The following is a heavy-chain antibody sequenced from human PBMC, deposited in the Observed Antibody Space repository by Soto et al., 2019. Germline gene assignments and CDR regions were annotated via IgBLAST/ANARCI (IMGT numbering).Heavy chain of an antibody. J-gene: IGHJ3*02. CDR1: GYTFTSYG. CDR2: ISAYNGNT. CDR3: ARDSSSSRAFDI. D-gene: IGHD6-6*01. Sequence: ASVKVSCKASGYTFTSYGISWVRQAPGQGLEWMGWISAYNGNTNYAQKLQGRVTMTTDTSISTAYMELSRLRSDDTAVYYCARDSSSSRAFDIWGQGTMVTVSS. V-gene: IGHV1-18*01.